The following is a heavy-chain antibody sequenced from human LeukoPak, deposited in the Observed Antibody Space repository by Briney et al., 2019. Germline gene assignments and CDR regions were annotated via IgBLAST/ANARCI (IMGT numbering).Heavy chain of an antibody. CDR3: AKDRSGSYFYFDY. J-gene: IGHJ4*02. V-gene: IGHV3-30*18. Sequence: GGPLTHSCAASGFTLSRYRMHGPRHARGKGLEWVTVISYDGSNKYYADSVKGRLTISRDNSKNTLYLQMNSLRAEDTAVYYCAKDRSGSYFYFDYCGQGPLVTV. D-gene: IGHD1-26*01. CDR1: GFTLSRYR. CDR2: ISYDGSNK.